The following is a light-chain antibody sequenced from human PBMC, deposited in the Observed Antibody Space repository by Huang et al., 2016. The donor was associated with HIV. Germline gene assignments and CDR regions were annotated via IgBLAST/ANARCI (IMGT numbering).Light chain of an antibody. CDR3: QQYYSSPQT. Sequence: DIIMTQSPDSLAVSLGERATLNCRSSQRVYSSRPSKDYMAWFQKKPGQPPRVLLFWASTREAGVPDRCSGSGSGTHFTLTIANLEAEDAAIYYCQQYYSSPQTFGQGTRVEVK. J-gene: IGKJ1*01. CDR2: WAS. V-gene: IGKV4-1*01. CDR1: QRVYSSRPSKDY.